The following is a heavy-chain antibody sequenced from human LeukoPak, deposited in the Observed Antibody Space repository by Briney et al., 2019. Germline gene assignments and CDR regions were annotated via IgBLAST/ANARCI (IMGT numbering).Heavy chain of an antibody. V-gene: IGHV4-34*01. J-gene: IGHJ4*02. D-gene: IGHD3-22*01. Sequence: SETLSLTCAVYGGSFSGYYWSWIRQPPGKGLEWIGEINHSGSTNYNPSLKSRVTISVDTSKNQFSLKLSSVTAADTAVYYCARSSTKTYYCDSSGYYNWGQGTLVTVSS. CDR3: ARSSTKTYYCDSSGYYN. CDR1: GGSFSGYY. CDR2: INHSGST.